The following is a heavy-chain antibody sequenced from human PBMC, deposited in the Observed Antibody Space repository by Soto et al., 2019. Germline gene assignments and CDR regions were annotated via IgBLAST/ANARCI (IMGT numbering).Heavy chain of an antibody. CDR1: GGSFSGYY. Sequence: QVQLQQWGAGLLKPSETLSLTCAVYGGSFSGYYWSWIRQPPGKGLEWIGEITHSGSTNYNPSLKSRVTISVDTSKNQFSLKLSSVTAADTAVYYCARGEGVVATTRGLDYWGQGTLVTVSS. V-gene: IGHV4-34*01. D-gene: IGHD5-12*01. CDR3: ARGEGVVATTRGLDY. J-gene: IGHJ4*02. CDR2: ITHSGST.